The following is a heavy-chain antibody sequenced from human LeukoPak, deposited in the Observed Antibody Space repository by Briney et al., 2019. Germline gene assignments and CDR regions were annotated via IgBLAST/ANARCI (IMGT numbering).Heavy chain of an antibody. CDR2: IRSKAYGGTT. J-gene: IGHJ4*02. CDR1: GFTFGDYA. Sequence: GGSLRLSCTASGFTFGDYAMSWVRQPPGKGLEWVGFIRSKAYGGTTEYAASVKGRFTISRDDSKSIAYLQMNSLKTEDTAVYYCTRVRGVHEILFDYWGQGTLVTVSS. D-gene: IGHD3-10*01. V-gene: IGHV3-49*04. CDR3: TRVRGVHEILFDY.